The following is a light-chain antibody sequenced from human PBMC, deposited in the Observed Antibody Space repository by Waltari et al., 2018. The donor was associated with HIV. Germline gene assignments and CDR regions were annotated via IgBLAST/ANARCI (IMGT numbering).Light chain of an antibody. V-gene: IGLV2-11*01. CDR3: CSYADKYTWV. CDR1: SSDVGDYNH. CDR2: DVN. J-gene: IGLJ3*02. Sequence: QSALTQPRSVSGSPGQSVTISCTGTSSDVGDYNHVSWYQQHPGKAPKLMIFDVNKRPSGVPDRFSGSKSGNTASLTISGLQAEDEADYYCCSYADKYTWVFGGGTKLTVL.